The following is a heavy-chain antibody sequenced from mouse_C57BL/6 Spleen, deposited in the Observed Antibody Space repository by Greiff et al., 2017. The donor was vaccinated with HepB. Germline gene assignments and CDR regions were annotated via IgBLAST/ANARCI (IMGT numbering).Heavy chain of an antibody. CDR2: IYPRDGST. D-gene: IGHD1-1*01. CDR3: ARGVYGSSYGNAMDY. V-gene: IGHV1-85*01. J-gene: IGHJ4*01. CDR1: GYTFTSYD. Sequence: VQLKESGPELVKPGASVKLSCKASGYTFTSYDINWVKQRPGQGLEWIGWIYPRDGSTKYNEKFKGKATLTVDTSSSTAYMELHSLTSEDSAVYFCARGVYGSSYGNAMDYWGQGTSVTVSS.